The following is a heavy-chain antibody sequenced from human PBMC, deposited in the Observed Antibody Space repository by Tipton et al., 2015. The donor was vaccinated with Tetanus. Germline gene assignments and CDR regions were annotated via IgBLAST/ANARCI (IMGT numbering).Heavy chain of an antibody. CDR3: ACNPNIAAAGTGEDSGWFDP. J-gene: IGHJ5*02. CDR1: GVSISGYY. D-gene: IGHD6-13*01. V-gene: IGHV4-4*07. CDR2: VDRSGTT. Sequence: TLSLTCTVSGVSISGYYWSWIRQPAGKGLEWIGRVDRSGTTTYNPSLKGRVTISVDTSKNQFSLKLSSVTAADTAVYYCACNPNIAAAGTGEDSGWFDPWGQGTLVTVSS.